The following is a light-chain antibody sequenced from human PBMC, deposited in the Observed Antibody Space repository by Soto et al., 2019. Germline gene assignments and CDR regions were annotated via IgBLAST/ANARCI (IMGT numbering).Light chain of an antibody. J-gene: IGLJ1*01. CDR1: KLDDKY. CDR2: QDD. CDR3: LAWDSSTASYV. V-gene: IGLV3-1*01. Sequence: SHELTQPPSVSVSPGQTANITCSGDKLDDKYTSWYRQRPGQSPVLVIYQDDRRPSGIPERFSGSTSGHTATLTVTGTQAIDEADYYCLAWDSSTASYVFGTGTKVTVL.